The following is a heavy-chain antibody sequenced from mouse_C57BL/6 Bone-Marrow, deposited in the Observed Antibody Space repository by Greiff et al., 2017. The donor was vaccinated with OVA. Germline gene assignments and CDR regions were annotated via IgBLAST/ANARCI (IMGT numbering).Heavy chain of an antibody. CDR1: GYTFTSYW. CDR3: AREPITTVVAHFDY. D-gene: IGHD1-1*01. J-gene: IGHJ2*01. V-gene: IGHV1-72*01. CDR2: IDPNSGGT. Sequence: QVQLQQSGAELVKPGASVKLSCKASGYTFTSYWMHWVKQRPGRGLEWIGRIDPNSGGTKYNEKFKSKATLTVDKPSSTAYMQLSSLTSEDSAVYYCAREPITTVVAHFDYWGQGTTLTGSS.